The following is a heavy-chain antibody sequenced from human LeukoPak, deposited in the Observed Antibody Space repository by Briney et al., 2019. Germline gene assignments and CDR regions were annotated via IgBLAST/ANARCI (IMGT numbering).Heavy chain of an antibody. CDR3: AKDAPYGSGSPPPVD. J-gene: IGHJ4*02. CDR1: GFTFSSYG. V-gene: IGHV3-30*02. Sequence: GGSLRLSCAASGFTFSSYGMHWVRQAPGKGLEWVAVIWYDGSNKYYADSVKGRFTISRDNSKNTLYLQMNSLRAEDTAVYYCAKDAPYGSGSPPPVDWGQGTLVTVSS. D-gene: IGHD3-10*01. CDR2: IWYDGSNK.